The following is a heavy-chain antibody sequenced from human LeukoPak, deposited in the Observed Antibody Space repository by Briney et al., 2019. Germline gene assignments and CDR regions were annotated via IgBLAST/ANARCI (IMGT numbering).Heavy chain of an antibody. Sequence: GGSLRLSCAASGFTFSSHAMSWVRQAPGKGLEWVSAISSSGGTTHYADSVKGRFTISRDTSKNTLYLQMNSLRAEDTAVYYCGGKPAGGGDFYYWGQGTLVTVSS. V-gene: IGHV3-23*01. CDR1: GFTFSSHA. D-gene: IGHD6-13*01. CDR2: ISSSGGTT. CDR3: GGKPAGGGDFYY. J-gene: IGHJ4*02.